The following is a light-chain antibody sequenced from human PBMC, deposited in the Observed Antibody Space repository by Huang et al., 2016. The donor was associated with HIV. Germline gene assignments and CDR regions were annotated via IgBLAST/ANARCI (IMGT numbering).Light chain of an antibody. V-gene: IGKV1-NL1*01. CDR1: QGISYS. J-gene: IGKJ2*01. CDR2: AAS. CDR3: QQYSSIPPT. Sequence: IQMTQSPSSLSASVGDRVSISCRASQGISYSLAWYQQKPGKAPRLLVYAASRLESEVPSRFSGSGSGTDYTLTISSLQPEDVAIYCCQQYSSIPPTFGQGTKLEIK.